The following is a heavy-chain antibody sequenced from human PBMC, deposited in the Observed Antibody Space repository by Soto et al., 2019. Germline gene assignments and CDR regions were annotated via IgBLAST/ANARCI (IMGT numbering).Heavy chain of an antibody. CDR3: ARLRDYLLPYFDC. CDR1: GFTFSSYW. J-gene: IGHJ4*02. Sequence: PGGSLRLSCAASGFTFSSYWMSWVRQAPGKGLEWVANIKQDGSERYYVDSVKGRFSISRDNAKKSLYLQMNSLRAEDTAVYYCARLRDYLLPYFDCWGQGTLVTVSS. V-gene: IGHV3-7*01. D-gene: IGHD4-17*01. CDR2: IKQDGSER.